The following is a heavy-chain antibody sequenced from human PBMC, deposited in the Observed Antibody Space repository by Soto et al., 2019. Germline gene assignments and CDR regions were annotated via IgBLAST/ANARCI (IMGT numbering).Heavy chain of an antibody. CDR2: INHSGST. CDR3: ARTNPRLGWFDP. CDR1: GGSFSGYY. V-gene: IGHV4-34*01. D-gene: IGHD3-16*01. Sequence: PSETLSLTCAVYGGSFSGYYWSWIRQPPGKGLEWIGEINHSGSTNYNPSLKSRVTISVDTSKNQFSLKLSSVTAADTAVYYCARTNPRLGWFDPWGQGTLVTVSS. J-gene: IGHJ5*02.